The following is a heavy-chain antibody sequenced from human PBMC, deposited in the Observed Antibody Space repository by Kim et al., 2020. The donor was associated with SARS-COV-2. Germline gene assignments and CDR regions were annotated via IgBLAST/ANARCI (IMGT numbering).Heavy chain of an antibody. J-gene: IGHJ6*01. V-gene: IGHV4-59*13. D-gene: IGHD2-15*01. Sequence: SETLSLTCTVSGGSISSYYWSWIRQPPGKGLEWIGYIYYSGSTTYNPSLKSRVTISLNTTKNQLSLKLSTLTAADTPVYYFAGGIMLGIATDYYYGIDV. CDR1: GGSISSYY. CDR3: AGGIMLGIATDYYYGIDV. CDR2: IYYSGST.